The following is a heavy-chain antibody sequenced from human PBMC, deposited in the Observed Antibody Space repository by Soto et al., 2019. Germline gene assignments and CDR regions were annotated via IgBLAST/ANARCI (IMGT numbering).Heavy chain of an antibody. V-gene: IGHV3-74*01. D-gene: IGHD5-12*01. CDR1: GFTFSSYW. CDR3: ARAGWLQFDYYFDY. Sequence: PGGFLRLSCAASGFTFSSYWMHWVRQAPGKGLVWVSRINSDGSSTSYADSVKGRFTISRDNAKDTLYLQMNSLRAEDTAVYYCARAGWLQFDYYFDYWGQGTLVTVSS. CDR2: INSDGSST. J-gene: IGHJ4*02.